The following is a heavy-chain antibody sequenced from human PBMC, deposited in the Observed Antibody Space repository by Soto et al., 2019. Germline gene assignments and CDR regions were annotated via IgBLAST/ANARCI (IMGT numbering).Heavy chain of an antibody. V-gene: IGHV3-23*01. CDR3: ARWSYLDY. D-gene: IGHD3-3*01. CDR2: ISGSDGKT. J-gene: IGHJ4*02. Sequence: GGSLRLSCAASGFSFGSYALSWVRQAPGKGLEWVSTISGSDGKTFYADAVKGRFSISRDTSQNTLYLQMNSLRADDTAIYCCARWSYLDYWGQGNRVTVSS. CDR1: GFSFGSYA.